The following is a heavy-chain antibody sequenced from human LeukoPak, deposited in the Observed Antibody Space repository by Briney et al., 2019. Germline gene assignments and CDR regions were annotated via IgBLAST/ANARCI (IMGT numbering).Heavy chain of an antibody. J-gene: IGHJ4*02. CDR3: ARNGEMATIEVGISLSYFDY. CDR1: GYTFTSYY. CDR2: INASGGST. D-gene: IGHD5-24*01. V-gene: IGHV1-46*01. Sequence: ASVKVSCKASGYTFTSYYMHWVRQAPGQGREWMGIINASGGSTSYAQKFQGRVTMTRDTSTSTVYMELSSLRSEDTAVYYCARNGEMATIEVGISLSYFDYWGQGTLVTVSS.